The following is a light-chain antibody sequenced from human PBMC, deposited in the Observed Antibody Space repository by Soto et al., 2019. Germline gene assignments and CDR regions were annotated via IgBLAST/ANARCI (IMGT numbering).Light chain of an antibody. Sequence: EIVLTQSPGTLSLSPGERATLSCRASQSATSNYLAWYQQKPGQAPRLLIYGASSRATGIPDRFSGSGSGTDFTLTISRLEPEDFAMYYCHQYGSSPLTFCGGTKVQIK. V-gene: IGKV3-20*01. CDR2: GAS. CDR1: QSATSNY. CDR3: HQYGSSPLT. J-gene: IGKJ4*01.